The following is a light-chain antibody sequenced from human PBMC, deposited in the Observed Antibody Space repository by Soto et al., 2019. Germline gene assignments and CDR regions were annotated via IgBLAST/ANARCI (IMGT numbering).Light chain of an antibody. CDR1: QSVSSY. V-gene: IGKV3-11*01. CDR3: QQRSNCPPAT. Sequence: EISVTRSPATVSISRWARATLTCRASQSVSSYLAWYQQKPGQAPRLLIYDASNRATGIPARFSGSGSGTAFALTIRSLQPDDFAVYYCQQRSNCPPATFGRGTRLEIK. CDR2: DAS. J-gene: IGKJ5*01.